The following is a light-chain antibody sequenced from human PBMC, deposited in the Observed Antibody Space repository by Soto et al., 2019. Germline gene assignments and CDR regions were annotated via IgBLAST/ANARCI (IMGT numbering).Light chain of an antibody. CDR3: EVWVGRSDRT. CDR1: NIGSKI. Sequence: SYVLTQAPSVSVAPGQTATITCGGNNIGSKIVHWYQQKPGQAPVLVVHDDDDRPSGIPERFSGSNSGHTATLTISRVEAGEGADYYCEVWVGRSDRTLGGGTNPPVL. CDR2: DDD. J-gene: IGLJ2*01. V-gene: IGLV3-21*02.